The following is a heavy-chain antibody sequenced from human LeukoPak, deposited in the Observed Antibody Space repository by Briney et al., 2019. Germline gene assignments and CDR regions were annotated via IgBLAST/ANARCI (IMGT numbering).Heavy chain of an antibody. CDR1: GGSIRGYY. CDR3: ARVFDSGSQAYFYYMDV. D-gene: IGHD3-10*01. CDR2: IYSSGST. V-gene: IGHV4-59*01. J-gene: IGHJ6*03. Sequence: PSETLSLTRNVSGGSIRGYYWSWIRQPPGKGLEWIGYIYSSGSTNYNPSLKSRVTMSVDTSKNQFSLKVSSVTAADTAVYYCARVFDSGSQAYFYYMDVWGKGTTVTISS.